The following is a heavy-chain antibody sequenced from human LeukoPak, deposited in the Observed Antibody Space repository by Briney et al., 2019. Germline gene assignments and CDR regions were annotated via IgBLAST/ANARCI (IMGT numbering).Heavy chain of an antibody. Sequence: GGSLRLSCAASGFTVSSNYMSWVRQAPGKGLEWVSVIYSGGSTYYADSVKGRFTISRDNSKNTLYLQMNSLRAEDTAVYYCARVRATTPHDAFDIWGQGTMVTASS. CDR3: ARVRATTPHDAFDI. CDR1: GFTVSSNY. CDR2: IYSGGST. J-gene: IGHJ3*02. D-gene: IGHD1-26*01. V-gene: IGHV3-66*01.